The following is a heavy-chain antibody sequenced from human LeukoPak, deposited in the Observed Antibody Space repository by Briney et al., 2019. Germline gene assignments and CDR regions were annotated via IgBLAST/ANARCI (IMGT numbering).Heavy chain of an antibody. Sequence: SETLALTCTVSGGSISSYYWSWIRQPPGKGLEWIGYIYYSGSTNYNPSLKSRVTISVDASKNQFSLKLSSVTAADTAVYYCARVGPSSSGWLYYYYGMDVWGQGTTVTVSS. CDR2: IYYSGST. CDR3: ARVGPSSSGWLYYYYGMDV. D-gene: IGHD6-19*01. J-gene: IGHJ6*02. V-gene: IGHV4-59*01. CDR1: GGSISSYY.